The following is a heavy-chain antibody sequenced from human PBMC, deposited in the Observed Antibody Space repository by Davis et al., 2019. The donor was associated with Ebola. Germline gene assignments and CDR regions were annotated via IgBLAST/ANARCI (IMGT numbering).Heavy chain of an antibody. D-gene: IGHD5-12*01. Sequence: AASVKVSCKASGYTFTNYYMHWVRQAPGQGLEWMGWISAYNGNTNYAQKLQGRVTMTTDTSTSTAYMELRSLRSDDTAVYYCAGGVYSGYDSPFDYWGQGTLVTVSS. CDR1: GYTFTNYY. CDR2: ISAYNGNT. V-gene: IGHV1-18*04. CDR3: AGGVYSGYDSPFDY. J-gene: IGHJ4*02.